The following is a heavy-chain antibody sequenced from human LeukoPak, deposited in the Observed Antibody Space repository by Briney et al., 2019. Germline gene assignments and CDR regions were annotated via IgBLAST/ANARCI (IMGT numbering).Heavy chain of an antibody. CDR1: GGSISSYY. J-gene: IGHJ4*02. CDR3: AREGADRPGFDY. V-gene: IGHV4-59*12. Sequence: SETLSLTCTVSGGSISSYYWSWIRQPPGKGLEWIGYIYYSGSTNYNPSLKSRVTISVDTSKNQFSLKLSSVTAADTAVYYCAREGADRPGFDYWGQGTLVTVSS. D-gene: IGHD6-6*01. CDR2: IYYSGST.